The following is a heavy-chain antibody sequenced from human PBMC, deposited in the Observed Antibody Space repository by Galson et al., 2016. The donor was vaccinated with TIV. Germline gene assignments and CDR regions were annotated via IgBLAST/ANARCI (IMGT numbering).Heavy chain of an antibody. CDR1: GGIFRSFA. Sequence: SVKVSCKVSGGIFRSFAITWVRQAPGQGLEWMGGIIAIFGKTNYAQKFQGRVTITADETTSTAYMELSSLRSEDTAVYYCARRYSGSKNGFDMWGQGTMVTVSS. D-gene: IGHD1-26*01. CDR2: IIAIFGKT. J-gene: IGHJ3*02. CDR3: ARRYSGSKNGFDM. V-gene: IGHV1-69*13.